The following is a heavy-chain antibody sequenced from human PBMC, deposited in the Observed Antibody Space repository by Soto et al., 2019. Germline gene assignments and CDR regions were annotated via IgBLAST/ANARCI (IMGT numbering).Heavy chain of an antibody. Sequence: QVHLVESGGGVVQPGRSLRLSCAASGFSFPIFPMHWVRQAPGKGLEWVAVIWYDGSNKYYAESVQGRFSISRDNSKNTLYLEMNCLRAADTAVYYCAREEGEQQLDYWGQGTLVTVSS. J-gene: IGHJ4*02. CDR3: AREEGEQQLDY. V-gene: IGHV3-33*01. CDR2: IWYDGSNK. D-gene: IGHD6-13*01. CDR1: GFSFPIFP.